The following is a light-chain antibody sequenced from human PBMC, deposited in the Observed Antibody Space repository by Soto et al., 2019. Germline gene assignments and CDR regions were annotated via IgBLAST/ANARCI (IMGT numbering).Light chain of an antibody. V-gene: IGLV2-14*03. CDR2: EVS. CDR1: SSDVGGYNF. J-gene: IGLJ1*01. CDR3: SSYTTSSTVV. Sequence: QSVLTQPASVFGSPGQSITISCTGTSSDVGGYNFVSWYQQHPGKAPKLMIYEVSNRPSGVSNRFSGSKSGNTASLTISGLQPEDEADYYCSSYTTSSTVVFGTGTKVNVL.